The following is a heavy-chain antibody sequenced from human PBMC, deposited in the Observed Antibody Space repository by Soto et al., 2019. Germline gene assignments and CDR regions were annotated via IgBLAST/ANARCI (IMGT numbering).Heavy chain of an antibody. D-gene: IGHD1-7*01. Sequence: QVLLVESGGGVVQPGRSLRLSCAASGFTFSSYGMHWVRQAPGKGLEWVAVIWYDGSNKYYADSVKGRFTISRDNSKNTLYLQMNSLRAEDTAVYYCAREAGTTRYYGMDVWGQGTTVTVSS. CDR3: AREAGTTRYYGMDV. V-gene: IGHV3-33*01. CDR1: GFTFSSYG. J-gene: IGHJ6*02. CDR2: IWYDGSNK.